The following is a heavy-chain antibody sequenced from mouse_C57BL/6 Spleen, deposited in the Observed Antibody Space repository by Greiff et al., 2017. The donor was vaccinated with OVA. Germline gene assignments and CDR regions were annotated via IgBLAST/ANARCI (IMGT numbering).Heavy chain of an antibody. Sequence: VQLQQSGAELVKPGASVKISCKASGYAFSSYWMNWVKQSPGKGLEWIGQIYPGDGDTNYNGKFKGKATLTADKSSSTAYMQLSSLTSEDSAVYFCARGGRSWYFDVWGTGTTVTVSS. CDR1: GYAFSSYW. CDR2: IYPGDGDT. V-gene: IGHV1-80*01. CDR3: ARGGRSWYFDV. J-gene: IGHJ1*03.